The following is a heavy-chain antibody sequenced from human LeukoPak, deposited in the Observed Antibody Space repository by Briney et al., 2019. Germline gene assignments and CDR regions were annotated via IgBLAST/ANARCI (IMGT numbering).Heavy chain of an antibody. CDR2: ISSSSSSYI. CDR1: GFTFSSYS. CDR3: ARDGALVSWFGESYDY. Sequence: PGGSLRLSCAASGFTFSSYSMNWVRQAPGKGLEWVSSISSSSSSYIYYADSVKGRFTISRDNAKNSLYLQMNSLRAEDTAVYYCARDGALVSWFGESYDYWGQGTLVTVSS. D-gene: IGHD3-10*01. V-gene: IGHV3-21*01. J-gene: IGHJ4*02.